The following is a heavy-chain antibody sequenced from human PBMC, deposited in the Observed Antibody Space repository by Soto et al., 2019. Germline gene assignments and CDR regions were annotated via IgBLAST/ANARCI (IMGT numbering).Heavy chain of an antibody. D-gene: IGHD3-22*01. V-gene: IGHV1-69*06. CDR1: GGTFSSYA. J-gene: IGHJ3*02. CDR2: IIPIFGTA. Sequence: GASVKVSCKASGGTFSSYAISWVRQAPGQGLEWMGGIIPIFGTANYAQKFQGRVTITADKSTSTAYMELSSLRSEDTAVYYCARLRDSYTMISAFDIWGQGTMVTVSS. CDR3: ARLRDSYTMISAFDI.